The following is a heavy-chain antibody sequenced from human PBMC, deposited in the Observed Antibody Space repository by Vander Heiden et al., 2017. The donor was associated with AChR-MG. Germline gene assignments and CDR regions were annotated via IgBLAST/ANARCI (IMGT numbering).Heavy chain of an antibody. D-gene: IGHD6-13*01. J-gene: IGHJ4*02. CDR2: INSDGSST. CDR1: GFTFSSYW. V-gene: IGHV3-74*01. CDR3: ASLPHSSPLFWEDY. Sequence: EVQLVESGGGLVQPGGSLRLSCAASGFTFSSYWMHWVRQAPGKGLVWVSRINSDGSSTSYADSVKGRFTISRDNAKNTLYLQMNSLRAEDTAVYYCASLPHSSPLFWEDYWGQGTLVTVSS.